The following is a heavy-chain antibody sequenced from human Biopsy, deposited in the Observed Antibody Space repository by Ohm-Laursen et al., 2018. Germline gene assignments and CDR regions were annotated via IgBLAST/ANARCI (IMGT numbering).Heavy chain of an antibody. CDR1: GGSISNNNYY. J-gene: IGHJ5*02. D-gene: IGHD3-22*01. CDR3: ARDYDTSGYYYVS. V-gene: IGHV4-39*01. Sequence: SETLSLTCTVSGGSISNNNYYWGWIRQPPGKGLEWIGSIFYRGSTHYNPSLKSRVNISVDTSKNQFSLKLSSVTAADTAVYYCARDYDTSGYYYVSWGQGTLVTVSS. CDR2: IFYRGST.